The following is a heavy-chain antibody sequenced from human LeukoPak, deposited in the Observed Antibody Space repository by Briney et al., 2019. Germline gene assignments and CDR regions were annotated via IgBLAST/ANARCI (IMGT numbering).Heavy chain of an antibody. CDR3: ARETINYYDSSGYPDY. V-gene: IGHV3-21*01. Sequence: GGSLRLSCAASGFTFSSYRMNWVRQAPGKGLEWVSSISSSSSYIYYADSVKGRFTISRDNAKNSLYLQMNSLRAEDTAVYYCARETINYYDSSGYPDYWGQGTLVTVSS. J-gene: IGHJ4*02. D-gene: IGHD3-22*01. CDR2: ISSSSSYI. CDR1: GFTFSSYR.